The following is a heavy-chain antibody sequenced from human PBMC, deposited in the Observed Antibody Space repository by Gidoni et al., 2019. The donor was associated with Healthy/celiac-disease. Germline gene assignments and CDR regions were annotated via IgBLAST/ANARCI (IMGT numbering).Heavy chain of an antibody. CDR2: ISYDGSNK. V-gene: IGHV3-30*18. D-gene: IGHD3-10*01. CDR1: GFTFSSSG. J-gene: IGHJ4*02. Sequence: QVQLVESGGGVVQPGRSLRLSCAASGFTFSSSGMHWVRQAPGKGLEWVAVISYDGSNKYYADSVKGRFTISRDNSKNTLYLQMNSLRAEDTAVYYCAKDMRYYGSGSYYAIDYWGQGTLVTVSS. CDR3: AKDMRYYGSGSYYAIDY.